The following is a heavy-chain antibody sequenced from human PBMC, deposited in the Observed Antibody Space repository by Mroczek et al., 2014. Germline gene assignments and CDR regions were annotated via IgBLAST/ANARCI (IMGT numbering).Heavy chain of an antibody. CDR1: GFTFSSYA. Sequence: QVQLQESGGGVVQPGRSLRLSCAASGFTFSSYAMHWVRQAPGKGLEWVAVISYDGSNKYYADSVKGRFTISRDNSKNTLYLQMNSLRAEDTAVYYCARTEWLPPDAFDIWGQGTMVTVSS. V-gene: IGHV3-30-3*01. CDR2: ISYDGSNK. CDR3: ARTEWLPPDAFDI. J-gene: IGHJ3*02. D-gene: IGHD5-24*01.